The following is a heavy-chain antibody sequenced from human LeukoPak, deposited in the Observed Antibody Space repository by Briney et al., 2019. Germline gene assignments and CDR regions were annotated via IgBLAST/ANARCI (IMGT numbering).Heavy chain of an antibody. V-gene: IGHV1-2*02. J-gene: IGHJ4*02. CDR1: GYTFSDYY. Sequence: GASVKVSCKTSGYTFSDYYTHWVRQAPGQGLEWMGWINPNSAATNYARRFQGSVTMTRDTSISTAYMELSRLTSDDTAVYYCARIRGGNNYHFDFWGQGTLVTVSS. D-gene: IGHD1-26*01. CDR2: INPNSAAT. CDR3: ARIRGGNNYHFDF.